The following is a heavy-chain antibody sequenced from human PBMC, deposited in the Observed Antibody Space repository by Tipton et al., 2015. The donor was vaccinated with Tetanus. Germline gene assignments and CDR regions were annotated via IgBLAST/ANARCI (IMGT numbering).Heavy chain of an antibody. CDR1: GGSFSGYY. D-gene: IGHD6-19*01. V-gene: IGHV4-34*01. CDR2: INHSGST. Sequence: TLSLTCAVYGGSFSGYYWSWIRQPPGKGLEWIGEINHSGSTNYTPSLKGRVTISVDTSKNQFSLKLPSVTAADTAVYYCARGTRQWLGFDYWGQGTLVTVSS. J-gene: IGHJ4*02. CDR3: ARGTRQWLGFDY.